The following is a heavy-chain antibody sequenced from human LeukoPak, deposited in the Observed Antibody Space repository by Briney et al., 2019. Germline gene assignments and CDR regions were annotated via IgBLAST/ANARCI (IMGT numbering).Heavy chain of an antibody. J-gene: IGHJ6*04. CDR3: ASSGYYYGMDV. CDR1: GGSISSYY. D-gene: IGHD3-10*01. V-gene: IGHV4-59*01. Sequence: SETLSLTCTVSGGSISSYYWSWIRQPPGKGLEWIGYIYYSGNTNYNPPLKSRVTISVDTSKNHFYLKLSSVAAADTAVYYCASSGYYYGMDVWGKGTTVTVSS. CDR2: IYYSGNT.